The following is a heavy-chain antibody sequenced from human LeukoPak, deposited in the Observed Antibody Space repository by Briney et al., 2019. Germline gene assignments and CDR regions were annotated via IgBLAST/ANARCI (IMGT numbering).Heavy chain of an antibody. J-gene: IGHJ1*01. CDR2: IKSKTDGGTT. Sequence: GGSLRLSCAASGFTFSNAWMSWVRQAPGKGLEWVGRIKSKTDGGTTDYAAPVKGRFTISRDDSKNTLYLQMNSLKTEDTAVYYCTTEYTPVVVTGYQHWGQGTLATVSS. CDR3: TTEYTPVVVTGYQH. D-gene: IGHD2-21*02. CDR1: GFTFSNAW. V-gene: IGHV3-15*01.